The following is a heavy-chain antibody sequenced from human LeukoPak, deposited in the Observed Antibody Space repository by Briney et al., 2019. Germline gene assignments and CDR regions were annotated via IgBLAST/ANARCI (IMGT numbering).Heavy chain of an antibody. D-gene: IGHD5-18*01. CDR1: GGSISSYY. CDR2: IYYSGST. J-gene: IGHJ5*02. Sequence: SETLSLTCTVSGGSISSYYWSWIRQPPGKGLEWIGYIYYSGSTYYNPSLKSRVTISVDTSKNQFSLKLSSVTAADTAVYYCARGERGYSYGLSFLGQLGWFDPWGQGTLVTVSS. V-gene: IGHV4-59*12. CDR3: ARGERGYSYGLSFLGQLGWFDP.